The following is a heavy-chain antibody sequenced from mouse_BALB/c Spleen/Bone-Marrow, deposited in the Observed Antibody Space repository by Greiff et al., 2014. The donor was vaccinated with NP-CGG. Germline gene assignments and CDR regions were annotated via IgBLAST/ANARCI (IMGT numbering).Heavy chain of an antibody. J-gene: IGHJ4*01. Sequence: QVQLQQSGAELARPGASVKLSCKASGYTFTSYWMQWVKQRPGQGLQWIGAIYPGDGDTRYTQKFRGKATLTADKSSNTAYMQLSSLTTEDSAVYSCESRYSNYDAMDYWGQGTSVTVSS. V-gene: IGHV1-87*01. D-gene: IGHD2-5*01. CDR2: IYPGDGDT. CDR1: GYTFTSYW. CDR3: ESRYSNYDAMDY.